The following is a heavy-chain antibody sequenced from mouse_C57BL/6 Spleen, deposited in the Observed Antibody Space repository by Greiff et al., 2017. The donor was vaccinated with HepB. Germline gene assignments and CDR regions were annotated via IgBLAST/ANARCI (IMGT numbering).Heavy chain of an antibody. CDR2: IRNKANGYTT. D-gene: IGHD4-1*01. V-gene: IGHV7-3*01. CDR1: GFTFTDYY. J-gene: IGHJ4*01. CDR3: ARRTGAMDY. Sequence: DVMLVESGGGLVQPGGSLSLSCAASGFTFTDYYMSWVRQPPGKALEWLGFIRNKANGYTTEYSASVKGPFPISRDNSQIILYLQMNDLGAEDSATYYCARRTGAMDYWGQGTSVTVSS.